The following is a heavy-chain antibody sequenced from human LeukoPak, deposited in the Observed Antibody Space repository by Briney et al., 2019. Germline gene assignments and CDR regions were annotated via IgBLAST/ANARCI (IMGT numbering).Heavy chain of an antibody. CDR3: AKDRGSSWYPDFDY. CDR1: GFTFSSYG. D-gene: IGHD6-13*01. J-gene: IGHJ4*02. V-gene: IGHV3-33*06. CDR2: IWYDGTNK. Sequence: GGSLRLSCAASGFTFSSYGIHWVCQAPGKGLEWVAVIWYDGTNKYYADSVKGRFTISRDNSKNTLYLQMNSLRAEDTAVYYCAKDRGSSWYPDFDYWGQGTLVTVSS.